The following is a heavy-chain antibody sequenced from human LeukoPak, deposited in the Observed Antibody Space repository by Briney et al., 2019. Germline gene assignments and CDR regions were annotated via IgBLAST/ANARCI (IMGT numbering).Heavy chain of an antibody. J-gene: IGHJ4*02. Sequence: GGSLRLSCAASGFTFSSYAMSWVRQAPGKGLEWVSAISVSGGSTYYSDSVTGRFTIFRDNSKNTLYLQMNSLRAEDTAVYYCAKAPMVRGAVFDYWGQRTLVTVSS. CDR3: AKAPMVRGAVFDY. CDR2: ISVSGGST. CDR1: GFTFSSYA. V-gene: IGHV3-23*01. D-gene: IGHD3-10*01.